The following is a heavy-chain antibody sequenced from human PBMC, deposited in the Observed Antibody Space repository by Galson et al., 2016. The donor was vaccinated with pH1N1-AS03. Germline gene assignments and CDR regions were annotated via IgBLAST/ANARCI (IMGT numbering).Heavy chain of an antibody. V-gene: IGHV2-5*02. J-gene: IGHJ5*02. Sequence: PALVKPPQTLTLTCTFSGFSLSTSGVGVGWIRQPPGKALEWLALIYWDDDKRYSPTLKSRLTITKDTSKTQVVLTMTNMDPVDTATYYCAHGPYWFDPWGQGTLVTVSS. CDR3: AHGPYWFDP. CDR2: IYWDDDK. CDR1: GFSLSTSGVG.